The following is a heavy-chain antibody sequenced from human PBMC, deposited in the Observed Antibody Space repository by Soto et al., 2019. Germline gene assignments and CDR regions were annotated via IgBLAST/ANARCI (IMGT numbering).Heavy chain of an antibody. V-gene: IGHV4-39*07. CDR3: ARGSIADRCSS. Sequence: SETLSLTCTVSGGSISSGGYYWSCIRQHPEKGLEWIGEINHSGGTNYNPSLKSRVTISVDTSENQFSLKLNSVTAADTAVYYCARGSIADRCSSWGQGTLVTVSS. D-gene: IGHD6-6*01. J-gene: IGHJ4*02. CDR1: GGSISSGGYY. CDR2: INHSGGT.